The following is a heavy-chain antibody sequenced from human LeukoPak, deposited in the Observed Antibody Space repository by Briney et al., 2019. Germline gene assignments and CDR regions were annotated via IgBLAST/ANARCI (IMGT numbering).Heavy chain of an antibody. CDR1: GFTFSSYE. J-gene: IGHJ4*02. CDR3: ASLRIAVADPTFDY. CDR2: ISSSGSTI. Sequence: GGSLRLSCAASGFTFSSYEMNWVRQAPGKGLEWVSYISSSGSTIYYADSVKGRFTISRDNAKNSLYLQMNSLRAEDTAVYYCASLRIAVADPTFDYWGQGTLVTVSS. D-gene: IGHD6-19*01. V-gene: IGHV3-48*03.